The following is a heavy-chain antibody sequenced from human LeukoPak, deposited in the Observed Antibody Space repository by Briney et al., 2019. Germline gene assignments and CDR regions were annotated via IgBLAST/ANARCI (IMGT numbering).Heavy chain of an antibody. CDR1: GFTVSSTY. D-gene: IGHD2-2*01. V-gene: IGHV3-53*01. CDR3: AKDRGIVVVPAAFDY. Sequence: GGSLRLSCAASGFTVSSTYMTWVRQAPGKGLEWVSVIYPGGSALYADSVKGRFTISRDISKNTVYLQINSLRAEDTAVYYCAKDRGIVVVPAAFDYWGQGTLVTVSS. CDR2: IYPGGSA. J-gene: IGHJ4*02.